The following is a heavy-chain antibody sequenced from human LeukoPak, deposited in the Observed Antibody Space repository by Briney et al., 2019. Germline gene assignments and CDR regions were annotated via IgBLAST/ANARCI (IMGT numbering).Heavy chain of an antibody. CDR1: GGSISSYY. J-gene: IGHJ5*02. CDR2: INHSGST. V-gene: IGHV4-34*01. D-gene: IGHD3-16*01. Sequence: SETLSLTCTVSGGSISSYYWSWIRQPPGKGLEWIGEINHSGSTNYNPSLKSRVTISVDTSKNQFSLKLSSVTAADTAVYYCARAGGRRRRFDPWGQGTLVTVSS. CDR3: ARAGGRRRRFDP.